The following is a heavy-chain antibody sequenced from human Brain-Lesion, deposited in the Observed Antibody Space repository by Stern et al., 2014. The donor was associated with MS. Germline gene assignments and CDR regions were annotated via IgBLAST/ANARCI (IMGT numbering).Heavy chain of an antibody. CDR2: ISYDGSNK. J-gene: IGHJ4*02. CDR3: AKGRFPYYYDTSGYYAPLDY. D-gene: IGHD3-22*01. V-gene: IGHV3-30*18. Sequence: QVQLVQSGGSVVQPGRSLRLSCAASGFTFRNYGMHWVRQAPGKGLEWGSLISYDGSNKCYADSVKGRFTISRDNSKNTLYLQMHSLRTEDTAVYYCAKGRFPYYYDTSGYYAPLDYWGQGTLVTVSS. CDR1: GFTFRNYG.